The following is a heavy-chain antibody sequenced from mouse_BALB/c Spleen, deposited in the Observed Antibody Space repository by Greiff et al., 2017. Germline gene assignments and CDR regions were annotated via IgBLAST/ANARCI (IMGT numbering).Heavy chain of an antibody. J-gene: IGHJ1*01. Sequence: EVKLQESGPELVKPGASVKMSCKASGYTFTSYVMHWVKQKPGQGLEWIGYINPYNDGTKYNEKFKGKATLTSDKSSSTAYMELSSLTSEDSAVYYCARRLYYGSSYWYFDVWGAGTTVTVSS. CDR3: ARRLYYGSSYWYFDV. V-gene: IGHV1-14*01. CDR1: GYTFTSYV. D-gene: IGHD1-1*01. CDR2: INPYNDGT.